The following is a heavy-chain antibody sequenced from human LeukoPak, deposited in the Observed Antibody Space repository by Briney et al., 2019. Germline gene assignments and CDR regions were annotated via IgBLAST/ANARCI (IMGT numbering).Heavy chain of an antibody. CDR1: GFRFNNYG. CDR2: TWYDGSNK. CDR3: VKDEVYLDSGGYPTPDTTLDY. V-gene: IGHV3-33*06. J-gene: IGHJ4*02. D-gene: IGHD3-22*01. Sequence: PGGSLRLSCAASGFRFNNYGIHWVRQAPGKGLEWVAVTWYDGSNKYYADSVRDRFTVSRDNSKNTAYLQMNSLRVEDTAVYYCVKDEVYLDSGGYPTPDTTLDYWGQGTLVTVSS.